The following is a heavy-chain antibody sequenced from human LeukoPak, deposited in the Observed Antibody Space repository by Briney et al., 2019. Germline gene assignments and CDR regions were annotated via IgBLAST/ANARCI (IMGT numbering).Heavy chain of an antibody. Sequence: GGSLRLSCAASEFTFSSFTMNCVRQAPGKGLEWVSSISSSSSYIYYAGSVKGRFTISRDNGKNSLYLQMNSLRAEDTAVYYCARDHYYDSSGNYYGGYYFDYWGQGTLVTVSS. CDR1: EFTFSSFT. CDR3: ARDHYYDSSGNYYGGYYFDY. V-gene: IGHV3-21*01. D-gene: IGHD3-22*01. CDR2: ISSSSSYI. J-gene: IGHJ4*02.